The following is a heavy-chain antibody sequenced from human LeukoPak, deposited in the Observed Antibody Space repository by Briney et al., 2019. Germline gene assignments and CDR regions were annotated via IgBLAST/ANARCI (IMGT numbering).Heavy chain of an antibody. D-gene: IGHD1-26*01. V-gene: IGHV3-23*01. Sequence: GGSLRLSCEASGFTFSSYAMSWVRQAPGKGLEWVSGFSGSGGSTYYADSVKGRFTISRDNSKNTLYLQMNSLKTEDTAVYYCTTASVGATKDYWGQGTLVTVSS. J-gene: IGHJ4*02. CDR1: GFTFSSYA. CDR2: FSGSGGST. CDR3: TTASVGATKDY.